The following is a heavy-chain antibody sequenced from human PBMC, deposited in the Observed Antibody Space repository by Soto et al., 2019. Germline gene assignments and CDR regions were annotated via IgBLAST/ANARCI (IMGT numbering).Heavy chain of an antibody. J-gene: IGHJ6*01. CDR1: GYPVTAYY. V-gene: IGHV1-2*02. Sequence: QLHLVQSGAVVKKPGASVTVSCSASGYPVTAYYMHWVRQAPGRGLEWMGGINPATGAAKHTQTFQGRVTMTSDTSTGTVFMELSSLRSEDTAVYVCALGGHGFLSGDSFYYAIDVWGQGPPVTVSS. CDR2: INPATGAA. CDR3: ALGGHGFLSGDSFYYAIDV. D-gene: IGHD2-21*02.